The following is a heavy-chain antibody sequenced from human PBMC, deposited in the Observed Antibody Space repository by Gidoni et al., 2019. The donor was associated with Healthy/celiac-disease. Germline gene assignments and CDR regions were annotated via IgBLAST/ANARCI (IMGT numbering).Heavy chain of an antibody. CDR3: LKDLRIPNTPVGY. V-gene: IGHV3-64D*09. Sequence: EVQLVESGGGLVQTGGSLRPSCSASGFPFSSYAMHWVRQAPGKGLEYVSAISSNGGSTYYADSVKGRFTISRDNSKNTLYLQMSSLRAEDTAVYYCLKDLRIPNTPVGYWGQGTLVTVSS. CDR1: GFPFSSYA. D-gene: IGHD1-26*01. J-gene: IGHJ4*02. CDR2: ISSNGGST.